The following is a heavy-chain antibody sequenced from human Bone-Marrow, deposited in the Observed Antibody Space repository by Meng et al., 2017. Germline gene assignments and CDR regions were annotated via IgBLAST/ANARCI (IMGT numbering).Heavy chain of an antibody. D-gene: IGHD3-10*01. CDR2: ISGSGGST. CDR3: AKGGSKLWFGELLGN. J-gene: IGHJ4*02. Sequence: GESLKISCAASGFTFSSYAMSWVRQAPGKGLEWVSAISGSGGSTYYADSVKGRFTISRDNSKNTLYLQMNSLRAEDTAVYYCAKGGSKLWFGELLGNWGQGTRVT. CDR1: GFTFSSYA. V-gene: IGHV3-23*01.